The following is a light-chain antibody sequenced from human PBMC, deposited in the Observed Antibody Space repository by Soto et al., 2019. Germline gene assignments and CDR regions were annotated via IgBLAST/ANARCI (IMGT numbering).Light chain of an antibody. CDR1: QSVSSN. Sequence: EIVMTQSPATLSVSPGERATLSCRASQSVSSNLVWYQQKPGQAPRLLIYGASSRATGIPARFSGSGSGTDFTLTISRLEPEDFAVYYCQQHGSSPQTFGQGTKVDIK. J-gene: IGKJ1*01. CDR2: GAS. CDR3: QQHGSSPQT. V-gene: IGKV3-20*01.